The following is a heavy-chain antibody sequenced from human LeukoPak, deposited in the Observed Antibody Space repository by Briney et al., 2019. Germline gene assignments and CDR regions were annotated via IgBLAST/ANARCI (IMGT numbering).Heavy chain of an antibody. D-gene: IGHD6-19*01. Sequence: GGSLRLSCAASGFTFSSYGMHWVRQAPGKGLEWVAVISYDGSNKYYADSVKGRFTISRDNSKNTLYLQMNSLRAEDTAVYYCVKDRAVAGSAYYYYYYGMDVWGQGTTVTVSS. V-gene: IGHV3-30*18. CDR2: ISYDGSNK. CDR1: GFTFSSYG. J-gene: IGHJ6*02. CDR3: VKDRAVAGSAYYYYYYGMDV.